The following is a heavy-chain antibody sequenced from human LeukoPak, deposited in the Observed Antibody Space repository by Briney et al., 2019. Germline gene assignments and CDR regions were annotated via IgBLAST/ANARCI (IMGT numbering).Heavy chain of an antibody. CDR2: INGRGDST. V-gene: IGHV3-23*01. CDR1: GFTFTIYA. CDR3: AKSPTRGYSYGPIDY. D-gene: IGHD5-18*01. J-gene: IGHJ4*02. Sequence: PGGSLRLSCAASGFTFTIYAMTWVRQAPGKGLEWVSSINGRGDSTYYADSVKGRFTISRDNSKNTLYLQMNSLRAEDTAVYYCAKSPTRGYSYGPIDYWGQGTLVTVSS.